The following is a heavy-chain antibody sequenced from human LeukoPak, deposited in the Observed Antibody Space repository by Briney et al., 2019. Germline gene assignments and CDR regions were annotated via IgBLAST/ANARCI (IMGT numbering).Heavy chain of an antibody. CDR3: ARDLAVPGTARGY. J-gene: IGHJ4*02. V-gene: IGHV7-4-1*01. CDR2: INTNTGNP. CDR1: GYTFSAYD. Sequence: ASVKVSCKASGYTFSAYDISWMRPASGQGLEWMGGINTNTGNPTYAQGFTGRFVFSLDSSVSTAYLQIDSVEAEDTAVYFCARDLAVPGTARGYWGQGTLVTVSS. D-gene: IGHD6-19*01.